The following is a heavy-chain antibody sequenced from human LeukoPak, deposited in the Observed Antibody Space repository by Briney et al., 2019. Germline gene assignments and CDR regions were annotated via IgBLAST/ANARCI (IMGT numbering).Heavy chain of an antibody. CDR2: IYYSGIT. J-gene: IGHJ4*02. D-gene: IGHD1-26*01. Sequence: SQTLSLTCTVSGGSISSGDSYWSWIRQPPGKGLEWIGYIYYSGITYYNPSLKSRVTISVDTSKNQFSLKLSSVTAADTAVYYCARRPGNGGSSCFDYWGQGTLVTVSS. CDR1: GGSISSGDSY. V-gene: IGHV4-30-4*01. CDR3: ARRPGNGGSSCFDY.